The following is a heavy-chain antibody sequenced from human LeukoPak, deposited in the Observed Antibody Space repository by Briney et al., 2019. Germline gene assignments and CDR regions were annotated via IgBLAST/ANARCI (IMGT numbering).Heavy chain of an antibody. CDR3: ARGHYDFWSGYYPYGDAFDI. D-gene: IGHD3-3*01. J-gene: IGHJ3*02. CDR1: GGSISSYY. V-gene: IGHV4-59*01. Sequence: PSETLSLTCTVSGGSISSYYWSWIRQPPGKGLEWIGYIYYSGSTNYNPSLKSRVTISVDTSKNQFSLKLSSVTAADTAVYYCARGHYDFWSGYYPYGDAFDIWGQGTMVTVSS. CDR2: IYYSGST.